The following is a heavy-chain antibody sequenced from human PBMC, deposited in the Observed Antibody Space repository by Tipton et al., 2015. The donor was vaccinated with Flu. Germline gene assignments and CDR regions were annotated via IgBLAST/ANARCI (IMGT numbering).Heavy chain of an antibody. CDR3: ARFAGGP. J-gene: IGHJ5*02. D-gene: IGHD3-16*01. CDR1: GFTLSNYW. CDR2: INQDGSQK. V-gene: IGHV3-7*01. Sequence: SLRLSCSASGFTLSNYWMTWVRQPPGRGLEWVANINQDGSQKHYVDSVKGRFTISRDNARNSLYLQMNSLRAEDTAVYHCARFAGGPWGQGTLVTVSS.